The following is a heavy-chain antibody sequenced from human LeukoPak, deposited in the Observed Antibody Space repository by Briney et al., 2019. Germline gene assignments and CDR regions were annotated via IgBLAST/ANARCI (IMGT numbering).Heavy chain of an antibody. J-gene: IGHJ4*02. V-gene: IGHV3-74*01. Sequence: GGSLRLSCAVSGFTFSSYWMSWVRQAPGKGLVWVSRINTDGSSTSYADSVKGRFTISRDNSKNTLYLQMNSLRVEDTAVYYCARVTGPTSTMVRGVIIPAFDYWGQGTLVTVSS. D-gene: IGHD3-10*01. CDR3: ARVTGPTSTMVRGVIIPAFDY. CDR1: GFTFSSYW. CDR2: INTDGSST.